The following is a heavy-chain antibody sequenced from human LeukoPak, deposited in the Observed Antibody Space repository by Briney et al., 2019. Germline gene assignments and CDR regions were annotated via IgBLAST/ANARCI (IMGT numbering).Heavy chain of an antibody. D-gene: IGHD3-10*01. CDR1: GGSISSYY. J-gene: IGHJ4*02. Sequence: SETLSVTCTVSGGSISSYYWSWIRQPPGKGLEWIGYIYYSGSTNYNPSPKSRVTISVDTSKNQFSLKLSSVTAADTAVYYCARAYYYGPGSYYIFDYWGQGTLVTVSS. CDR3: ARAYYYGPGSYYIFDY. V-gene: IGHV4-59*01. CDR2: IYYSGST.